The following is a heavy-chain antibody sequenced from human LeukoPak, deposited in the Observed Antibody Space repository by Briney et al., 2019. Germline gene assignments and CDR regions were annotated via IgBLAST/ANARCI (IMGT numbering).Heavy chain of an antibody. CDR3: ARDPRRWELHGEFDL. V-gene: IGHV3-66*01. CDR2: MYRGGNT. J-gene: IGHJ4*02. D-gene: IGHD1-26*01. CDR1: EFIVSINS. Sequence: PGGSLRPSCAASEFIVSINSMSWVRQAPGKGLEWVSVMYRGGNTYYADFVKGRFSISRDDPKNTLYLQMNSLRVEDTAVYYCARDPRRWELHGEFDLWGQGTLVTVSS.